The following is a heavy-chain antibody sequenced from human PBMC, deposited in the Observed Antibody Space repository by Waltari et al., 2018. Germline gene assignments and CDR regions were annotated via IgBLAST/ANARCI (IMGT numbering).Heavy chain of an antibody. CDR1: GFTFSRYW. D-gene: IGHD2-15*01. CDR2: IKSDGGST. J-gene: IGHJ4*02. Sequence: EVPLVESGGGLVQPGGSLRLSCAASGFTFSRYWMHWVRQVPGKGMVWVLRIKSDGGSTGYADSVKGRFTSSRDNAKSTLYLQMSSLRADDSAVYYCASWKFCTGGNCYGWGYWGQGTLVTVSS. CDR3: ASWKFCTGGNCYGWGY. V-gene: IGHV3-74*01.